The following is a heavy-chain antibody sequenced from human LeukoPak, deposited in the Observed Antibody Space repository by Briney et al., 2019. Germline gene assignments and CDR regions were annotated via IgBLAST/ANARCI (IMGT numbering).Heavy chain of an antibody. J-gene: IGHJ3*02. CDR3: ARDRPFNI. Sequence: LQTLSLTCAISGDSVSSNSVAWNCIRQSPSRGLEWLGRTYYRSKWYNEYAVSVKSRITINPDTAKNQFSLQLNSVTPEDTAVYYCARDRPFNIWGQGTMVTVSS. V-gene: IGHV6-1*01. CDR1: GDSVSSNSVA. CDR2: TYYRSKWYN.